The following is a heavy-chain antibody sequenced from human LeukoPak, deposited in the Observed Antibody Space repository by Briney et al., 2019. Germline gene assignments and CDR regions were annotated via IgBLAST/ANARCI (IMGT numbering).Heavy chain of an antibody. CDR3: ARDRQQWLALDY. Sequence: GSLRLSCAASGFTFSDYYMSWIRQAPGKGLGWVSYISSSGSSIYYADSVKGRFTISRDNAKNSLYLKMNKLRAEETAVYYCARDRQQWLALDYWGQGTLVTVSS. CDR1: GFTFSDYY. J-gene: IGHJ4*02. D-gene: IGHD6-19*01. CDR2: ISSSGSSI. V-gene: IGHV3-11*01.